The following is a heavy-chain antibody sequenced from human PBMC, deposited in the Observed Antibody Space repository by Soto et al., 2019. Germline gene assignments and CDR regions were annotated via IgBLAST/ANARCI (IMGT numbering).Heavy chain of an antibody. Sequence: QVTLKESGPVLVKPTETLTLTCTVSGFSLSNARMGVTWIRQPPGKALEWLAHIFSNDEKSYSTSLKSRLTISNDTSKSQVVLTMTNLDPVDTATYYCARNGRGVGARPLDYWGQGTLVTGSS. CDR3: ARNGRGVGARPLDY. V-gene: IGHV2-26*01. J-gene: IGHJ4*02. D-gene: IGHD1-26*01. CDR2: IFSNDEK. CDR1: GFSLSNARMG.